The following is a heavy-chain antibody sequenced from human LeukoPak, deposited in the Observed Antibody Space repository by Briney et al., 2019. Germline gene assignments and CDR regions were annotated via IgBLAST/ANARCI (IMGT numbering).Heavy chain of an antibody. D-gene: IGHD3-22*01. CDR3: AKSYDSSGYYHYYFDY. J-gene: IGHJ4*02. V-gene: IGHV3-33*06. Sequence: GRSLRLSCAASGFTFSSYGMHWVRQAPGKGLEWVAVIWYDGSNKYYADSVKGRFTISRDNSKNTLYLQMNSLRAEDTAVYYCAKSYDSSGYYHYYFDYWGQGTLVTVSS. CDR1: GFTFSSYG. CDR2: IWYDGSNK.